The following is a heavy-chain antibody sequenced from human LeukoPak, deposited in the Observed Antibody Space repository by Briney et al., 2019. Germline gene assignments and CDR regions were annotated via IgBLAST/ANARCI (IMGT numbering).Heavy chain of an antibody. CDR3: AKVASTTRRHDAFDI. CDR2: ITPSSGGT. V-gene: IGHV1-2*02. D-gene: IGHD1-1*01. Sequence: GASVKVSCKASGYTLTDYYIHWVRQAPGQGLEWMGWITPSSGGTIYAQKFQGRVTMTRDMSISTAYMELSRLRSDDTAVYYCAKVASTTRRHDAFDIWGQGHWSPSLQ. CDR1: GYTLTDYY. J-gene: IGHJ3*02.